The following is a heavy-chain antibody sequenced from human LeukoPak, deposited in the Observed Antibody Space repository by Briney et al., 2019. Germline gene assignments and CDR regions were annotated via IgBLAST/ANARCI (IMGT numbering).Heavy chain of an antibody. CDR2: IHPGDSDT. CDR3: ARYYGYCSGGSCYSTRLDY. CDR1: GYSFTSYW. Sequence: GESLKISCKGSGYSFTSYWIGWVRQMPGKGLEWMGIIHPGDSDTRYSPSFQGQVTISADKSISTAYLQWSSLKASDTAMYYCARYYGYCSGGSCYSTRLDYWGQGTLVTVSS. J-gene: IGHJ4*02. V-gene: IGHV5-51*01. D-gene: IGHD2-15*01.